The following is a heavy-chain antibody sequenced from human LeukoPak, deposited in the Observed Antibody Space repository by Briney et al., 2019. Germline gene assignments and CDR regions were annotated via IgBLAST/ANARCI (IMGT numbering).Heavy chain of an antibody. CDR2: INTDGSST. CDR3: ARSGGSSSLGY. Sequence: GGSLRLSCAASGFTFSSYWMHWVRQAPGKGLVWVSHINTDGSSTTYADSVKGRLTISRDDAKNTLYLQMNSLRAEDTAVYYCARSGGSSSLGYWGQGTLVTVSS. D-gene: IGHD6-6*01. CDR1: GFTFSSYW. V-gene: IGHV3-74*01. J-gene: IGHJ4*02.